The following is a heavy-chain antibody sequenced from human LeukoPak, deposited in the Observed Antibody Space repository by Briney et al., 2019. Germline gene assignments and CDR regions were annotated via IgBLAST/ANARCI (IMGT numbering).Heavy chain of an antibody. CDR1: GFTFSSYS. J-gene: IGHJ5*02. CDR2: ISSSSSYI. D-gene: IGHD2-2*01. CDR3: ARDLQSSSSTPAGFDP. Sequence: PGGSLRLSCAASGFTFSSYSMNWVRQAPGKGLEWVSSISSSSSYIYYADSVKGRFTISRDNAKNSLYLQMNSLRAEDTAVYYCARDLQSSSSTPAGFDPWGRGTLVTVSS. V-gene: IGHV3-21*01.